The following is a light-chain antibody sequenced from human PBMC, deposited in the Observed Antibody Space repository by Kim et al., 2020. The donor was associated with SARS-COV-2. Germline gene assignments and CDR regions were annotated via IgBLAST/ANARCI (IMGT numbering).Light chain of an antibody. CDR1: QSVSSN. V-gene: IGKV3-15*01. Sequence: EIVMTQSPATLSVSPGERATLSCRASQSVSSNLAWYQLKPGQAPRLLIYGASTRATGIPARFSGSGSGTEFTLTISSLQSEDFAVYYCQQYNIWPPYTFGQGTKLEI. J-gene: IGKJ2*01. CDR2: GAS. CDR3: QQYNIWPPYT.